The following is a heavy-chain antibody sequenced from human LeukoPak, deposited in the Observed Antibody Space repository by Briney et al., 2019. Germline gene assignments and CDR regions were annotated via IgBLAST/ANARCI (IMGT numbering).Heavy chain of an antibody. CDR1: GGSISSYY. CDR3: ARGGSGARFDP. Sequence: SETLSLTCTVSGGSISSYYWSWLRQPPGKGLEWIGYIYYSGSTNYNPSLKSRVTISVDTSKNQFSLKLSSVTAADTAVYYCARGGSGARFDPWGQGTLVTVSS. CDR2: IYYSGST. D-gene: IGHD3-10*01. V-gene: IGHV4-59*01. J-gene: IGHJ5*02.